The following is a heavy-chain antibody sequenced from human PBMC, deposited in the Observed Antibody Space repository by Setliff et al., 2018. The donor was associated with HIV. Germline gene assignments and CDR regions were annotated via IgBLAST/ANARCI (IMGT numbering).Heavy chain of an antibody. Sequence: PSETLSLTFAVSGYSISSGCYWGWIRQPPGKGLEWIGSMYHTGSTYYSPSLNSRFRISVDTSKNQFSLKLRSVTAADTAVYYCARQPLYNDYDWRSYYFDYWGQGSLVTVSS. CDR2: MYHTGST. CDR1: GYSISSGCY. D-gene: IGHD5-12*01. CDR3: ARQPLYNDYDWRSYYFDY. V-gene: IGHV4-38-2*01. J-gene: IGHJ4*02.